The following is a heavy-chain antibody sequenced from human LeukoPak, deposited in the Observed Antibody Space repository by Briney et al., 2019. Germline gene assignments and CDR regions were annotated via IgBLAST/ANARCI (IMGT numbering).Heavy chain of an antibody. J-gene: IGHJ4*02. CDR3: AREPVAGTAPR. CDR1: AFTFSMYN. D-gene: IGHD6-19*01. Sequence: PGGSLRLSCAASAFTFSMYNMIWVRQAPGKGLEWVSYISGSSRSIHYADSVKGRFTISRDNAKNSLYLQMNSLRAEDTAVYYCAREPVAGTAPRWGQGTLVTVSS. CDR2: ISGSSRSI. V-gene: IGHV3-21*05.